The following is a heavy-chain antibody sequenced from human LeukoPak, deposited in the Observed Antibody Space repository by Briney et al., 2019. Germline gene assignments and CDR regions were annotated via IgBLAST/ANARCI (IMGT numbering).Heavy chain of an antibody. J-gene: IGHJ4*02. Sequence: GESLKISCKGSGYSFTSYWIGWVRQMPGKGPEWRGIIYPGDSDTRYSPSFQGQVTISADKPLSTAYLQWSSPKSSGTAMYSCARRNYGFWSFDYGGQGTLVTVSS. CDR3: ARRNYGFWSFDY. V-gene: IGHV5-51*01. CDR2: IYPGDSDT. D-gene: IGHD3-3*01. CDR1: GYSFTSYW.